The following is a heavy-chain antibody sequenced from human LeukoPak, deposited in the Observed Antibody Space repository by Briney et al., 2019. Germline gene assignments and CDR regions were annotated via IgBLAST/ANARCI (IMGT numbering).Heavy chain of an antibody. Sequence: SETLSLTCTVSGGSMSSYYRSWIRQPPGKGLEWIGYISHSGSTKYNPSLKSRVTISVDTSKHEFSLKLNSVTAADTAVYYCARLRNWDFDYWGQGTLVTVSS. CDR2: ISHSGST. D-gene: IGHD7-27*01. J-gene: IGHJ4*02. V-gene: IGHV4-59*08. CDR3: ARLRNWDFDY. CDR1: GGSMSSYY.